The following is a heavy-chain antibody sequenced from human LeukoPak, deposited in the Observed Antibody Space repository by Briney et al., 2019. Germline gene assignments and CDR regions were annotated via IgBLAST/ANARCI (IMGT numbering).Heavy chain of an antibody. CDR2: VKKDESEK. D-gene: IGHD1-26*01. Sequence: GGSLRLSCAASGFTFSNNWMTWVRQAPGKGLEWVASVKKDESEKYYVDSVKGRFTISRDNAKNSLYLQMNSLRVEDTAVYYCARGGSYSYAPWDFDYWGQGTLVTVSS. CDR1: GFTFSNNW. V-gene: IGHV3-7*01. CDR3: ARGGSYSYAPWDFDY. J-gene: IGHJ4*02.